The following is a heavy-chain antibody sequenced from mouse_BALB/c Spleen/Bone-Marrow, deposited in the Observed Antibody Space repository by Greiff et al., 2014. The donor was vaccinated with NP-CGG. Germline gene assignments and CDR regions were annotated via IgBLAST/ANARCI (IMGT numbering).Heavy chain of an antibody. CDR1: GYTFTDYN. CDR3: ARSRGTTATTYYFDY. J-gene: IGHJ2*01. CDR2: IYPHNGGN. V-gene: IGHV1S29*02. Sequence: EVKLVESGPELVKPGASVKLSCKASGYTFTDYNMHWVKQSHGKSLEWIVYIYPHNGGNGYNQKFKNKATLTADSSSSTAYMELRSLTSEDSAVYYCARSRGTTATTYYFDYWGQGTTLTVSS. D-gene: IGHD1-2*01.